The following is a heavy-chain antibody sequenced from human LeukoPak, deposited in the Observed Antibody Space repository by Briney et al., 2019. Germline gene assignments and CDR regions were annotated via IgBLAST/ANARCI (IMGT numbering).Heavy chain of an antibody. V-gene: IGHV3-30*03. CDR1: GFTFSSYG. CDR3: ARDTSGFWSGIIDY. J-gene: IGHJ4*02. D-gene: IGHD3-3*01. Sequence: PGRPLRLSCAASGFTFSSYGMHWVRQAPGKGLKWVATISYDGSNKYYADSVKGRFTISRDNSKNTLYLQMNSLRAEDTAVYYCARDTSGFWSGIIDYWGQGTLVTVSS. CDR2: ISYDGSNK.